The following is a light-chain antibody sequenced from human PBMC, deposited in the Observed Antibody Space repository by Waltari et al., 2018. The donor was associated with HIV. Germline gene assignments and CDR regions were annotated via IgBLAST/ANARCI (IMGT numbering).Light chain of an antibody. CDR3: LQYSSYHRT. Sequence: GDRVIITCRASQNINKWLAWYQQKPGKAPNLLISEAAKMGSGVPSRFSGSGSGTNFTLTISSLQREDFATYYCLQYSSYHRTFGQGTKVEI. V-gene: IGKV1-5*01. CDR2: EAA. CDR1: QNINKW. J-gene: IGKJ1*01.